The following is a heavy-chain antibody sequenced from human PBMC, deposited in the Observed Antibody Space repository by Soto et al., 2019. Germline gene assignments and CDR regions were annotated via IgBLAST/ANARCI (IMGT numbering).Heavy chain of an antibody. CDR2: ISSSSTYT. Sequence: GGSLRLSCAASRFTFSDYYMSWIRQAPGKGLECVSYISSSSTYTNYADSVKGRFTISRDNAKNSLYLQMNSLRAEDTAVYYCARDADILTGSDAFDIWGQGTMVT. CDR3: ARDADILTGSDAFDI. J-gene: IGHJ3*02. CDR1: RFTFSDYY. D-gene: IGHD3-9*01. V-gene: IGHV3-11*05.